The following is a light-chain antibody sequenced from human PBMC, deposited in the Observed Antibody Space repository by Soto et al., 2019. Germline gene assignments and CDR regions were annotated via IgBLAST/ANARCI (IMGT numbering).Light chain of an antibody. CDR1: QSISYW. J-gene: IGKJ1*01. Sequence: DIQITHSPSTRSASVGDRVTITFRASQSISYWSAWYQQKPGKAPKLLIYAASNLQSGVPSRFSGSGSGTNFTLSLNSLQPEDFATYYCQQGYSNPWTFGQGTKVDIK. CDR2: AAS. V-gene: IGKV1-5*01. CDR3: QQGYSNPWT.